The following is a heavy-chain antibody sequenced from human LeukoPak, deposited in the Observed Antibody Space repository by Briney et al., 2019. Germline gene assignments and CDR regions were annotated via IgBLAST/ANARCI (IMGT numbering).Heavy chain of an antibody. Sequence: GGSLRLSCAASGFIFSRYDMHWVRQAPGKGLEWVAFIRYDGSIKYYADSVKGRFTISRDNSDNTLYLQMNSLRVEDTATYYCAKDSHDGDYSLHYWGQGTVVTVSS. V-gene: IGHV3-30*02. CDR2: IRYDGSIK. CDR3: AKDSHDGDYSLHY. J-gene: IGHJ4*02. D-gene: IGHD4-17*01. CDR1: GFIFSRYD.